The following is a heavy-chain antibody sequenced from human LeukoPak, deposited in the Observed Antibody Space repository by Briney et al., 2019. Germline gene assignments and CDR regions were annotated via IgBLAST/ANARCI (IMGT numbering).Heavy chain of an antibody. J-gene: IGHJ4*02. V-gene: IGHV5-51*01. D-gene: IGHD3-9*01. CDR2: IYPGDSDT. CDR3: ARRGRYFDFDL. Sequence: GESLKISCTGSGYGFTSYWIGWVRQMPGKGLEWMGIIYPGDSDTTYSPSFKGQVTISADTSIRTAYLQWSSLKASDSAMYHCARRGRYFDFDLWGQGTLVTVSS. CDR1: GYGFTSYW.